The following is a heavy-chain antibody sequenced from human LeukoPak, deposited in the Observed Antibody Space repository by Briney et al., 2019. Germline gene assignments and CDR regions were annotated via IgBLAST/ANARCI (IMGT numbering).Heavy chain of an antibody. CDR1: GFTFSDYY. CDR3: ARGDYYDSSGHLDY. V-gene: IGHV3-11*04. Sequence: GGSLRLSCAASGFTFSDYYMSWIRQAPGKGLEWISYISSSGYAIYYADSVKGRFTISRDNAKNSLYLQMNSLRAEDTAVYYCARGDYYDSSGHLDYWGQGTLVTVSS. D-gene: IGHD3-22*01. J-gene: IGHJ4*02. CDR2: ISSSGYAI.